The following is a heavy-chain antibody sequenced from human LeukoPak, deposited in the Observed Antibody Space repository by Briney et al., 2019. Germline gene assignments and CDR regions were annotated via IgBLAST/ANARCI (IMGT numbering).Heavy chain of an antibody. J-gene: IGHJ4*02. CDR1: GFTFSTYS. CDR3: AREDPGGYFDY. V-gene: IGHV3-21*01. Sequence: GGSLRLSCAASGFTFSTYSMNWVRQAPGKGLEWVSSISSSSSYIYYADSVKGRFTISRDNAKNSLYLQMNSLRAEDTAVYYCAREDPGGYFDYWGQGTLVTVSS. CDR2: ISSSSSYI. D-gene: IGHD3-16*01.